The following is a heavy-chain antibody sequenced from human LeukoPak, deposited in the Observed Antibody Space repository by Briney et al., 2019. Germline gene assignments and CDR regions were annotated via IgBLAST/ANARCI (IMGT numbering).Heavy chain of an antibody. J-gene: IGHJ4*02. D-gene: IGHD6-25*01. CDR1: GFTFSDYY. Sequence: AGGSLRRSCAAAGFTFSDYYMSWIRQAPGKGLEWVSYISSSGSTIYYADSVKGRFTISRDNAKNSLYLQMNSLRAEDTAVYYCARGFRRLRPAGYWGQGTLVTVSS. CDR3: ARGFRRLRPAGY. CDR2: ISSSGSTI. V-gene: IGHV3-11*01.